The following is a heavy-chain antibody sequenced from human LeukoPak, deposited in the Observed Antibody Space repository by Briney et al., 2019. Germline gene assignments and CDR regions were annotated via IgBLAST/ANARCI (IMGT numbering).Heavy chain of an antibody. J-gene: IGHJ6*04. CDR2: IKQDGSEK. D-gene: IGHD3-9*01. Sequence: GGSLRLSCAASGFTFSSYWMSWVRQAPGKGLEWVANIKQDGSEKYYVDSVKGRFTISRDNAKNSLYLQMNSLRAEDTAVYYCARDSDYDILTGYYLYYYYGMDVWGKGTTVTVSS. V-gene: IGHV3-7*03. CDR3: ARDSDYDILTGYYLYYYYGMDV. CDR1: GFTFSSYW.